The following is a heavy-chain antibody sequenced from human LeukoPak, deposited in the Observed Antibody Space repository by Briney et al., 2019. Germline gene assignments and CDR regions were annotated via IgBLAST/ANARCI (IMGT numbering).Heavy chain of an antibody. V-gene: IGHV3-30-3*01. CDR1: GFTFSSYA. CDR2: ISYDGSNK. D-gene: IGHD6-13*01. Sequence: GRSLRLSCAASGFTFSSYAMHWVRQAPGKGLEWVAVISYDGSNKYYADSVKGRFTISRDNSKNTLYLQMNSLRAEDTAVYYCARDCYGSAVGTIYWGQGTLVTVSS. CDR3: ARDCYGSAVGTIY. J-gene: IGHJ4*02.